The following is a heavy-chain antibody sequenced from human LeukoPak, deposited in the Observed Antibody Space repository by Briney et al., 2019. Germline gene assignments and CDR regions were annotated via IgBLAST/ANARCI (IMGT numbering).Heavy chain of an antibody. CDR1: GYSISSGYY. D-gene: IGHD3/OR15-3a*01. V-gene: IGHV4-38-2*02. Sequence: SETLSLTCTVSGYSISSGYYWGRIRQPPGKGLEWIGSIYHSGSTYYNPSLKSRVTISVDTSKNQFSLKLTSVTAADTAVYYCARQTGSGLFILPGGQGTLVTVSS. J-gene: IGHJ4*02. CDR3: ARQTGSGLFILP. CDR2: IYHSGST.